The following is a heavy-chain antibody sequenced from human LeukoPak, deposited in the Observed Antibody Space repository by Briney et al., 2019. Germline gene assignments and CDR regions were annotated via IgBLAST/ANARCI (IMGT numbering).Heavy chain of an antibody. D-gene: IGHD6-13*01. Sequence: SETLSLTCAVYGGSFSGYYWSWIRQPPGKGLEWIGEINHSGSTNYNPSLKSRVTISVDTSKNQFSPKLSSVTAADTAVYYCARQVRGASSWYYYYYYMDVWGKGTTVTISS. CDR1: GGSFSGYY. J-gene: IGHJ6*03. CDR2: INHSGST. V-gene: IGHV4-34*01. CDR3: ARQVRGASSWYYYYYYMDV.